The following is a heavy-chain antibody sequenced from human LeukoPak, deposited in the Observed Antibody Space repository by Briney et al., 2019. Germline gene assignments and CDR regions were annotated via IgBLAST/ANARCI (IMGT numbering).Heavy chain of an antibody. V-gene: IGHV3-48*01. CDR2: ISGSSGII. CDR3: ARVGYQTFFDY. CDR1: GFTFNTYT. Sequence: GGSLRLSCAASGFTFNTYTMNWVRQAPGKGLEWVSYISGSSGIIDYADSVRGRFTTSRDNAKNSLYLQMNSLRAEDTAVYYCARVGYQTFFDYWGQGTLVTVSS. J-gene: IGHJ4*02. D-gene: IGHD2-2*01.